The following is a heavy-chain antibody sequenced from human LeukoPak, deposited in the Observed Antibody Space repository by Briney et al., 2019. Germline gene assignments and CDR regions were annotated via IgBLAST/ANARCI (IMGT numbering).Heavy chain of an antibody. CDR2: FDPEDGET. Sequence: ASVKVSCKVSGYTLTELSMRWVRQAPGKGLEWMGGFDPEDGETIYAQKFQGRVTMTEDTSTDTAYMELSSLRSEDTAVYYCATAHLPMIVDLSYYYGMDVWGQGTTVTVSS. CDR3: ATAHLPMIVDLSYYYGMDV. CDR1: GYTLTELS. V-gene: IGHV1-24*01. J-gene: IGHJ6*02. D-gene: IGHD3-22*01.